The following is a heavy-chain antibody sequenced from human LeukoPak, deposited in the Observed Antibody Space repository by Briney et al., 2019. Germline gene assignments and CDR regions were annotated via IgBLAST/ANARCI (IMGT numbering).Heavy chain of an antibody. V-gene: IGHV4-34*01. J-gene: IGHJ4*02. CDR3: ARRAVVRGSDY. CDR2: INHSGST. D-gene: IGHD3-10*01. Sequence: SETLSLTCAVYGGSFSGYYWSWIRQPPGKGLEWIGEINHSGSTNYNPSLKSRVTISVDTSKNQFSLKLSSVTAADTAVYYCARRAVVRGSDYWGQGTLVTVSS. CDR1: GGSFSGYY.